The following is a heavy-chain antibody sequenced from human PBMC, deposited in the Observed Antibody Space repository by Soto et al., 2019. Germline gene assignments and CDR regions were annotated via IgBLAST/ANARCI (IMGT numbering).Heavy chain of an antibody. J-gene: IGHJ5*02. Sequence: SSETLSLTCSVSGDSISSGVYYWTWIRQHPGKGLEWIGYIYYNGSTHYNPSLKSRTTISLDTSKNQFSLRLSSVTAVDTAIYYCARGVAVARLYWFDPWGQGTPVTVS. D-gene: IGHD6-19*01. CDR1: GDSISSGVYY. CDR2: IYYNGST. V-gene: IGHV4-31*03. CDR3: ARGVAVARLYWFDP.